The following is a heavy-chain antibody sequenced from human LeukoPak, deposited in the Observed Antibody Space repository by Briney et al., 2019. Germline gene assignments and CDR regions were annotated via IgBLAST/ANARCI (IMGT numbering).Heavy chain of an antibody. D-gene: IGHD6-19*01. CDR1: GFTSSSYA. CDR2: ISSDGSNK. V-gene: IGHV3-30*18. J-gene: IGHJ4*02. CDR3: GKDPYGYASGWYLEY. Sequence: PGRSLRLSCAASGFTSSSYAMHWARQAPGKGLEWVAVISSDGSNKDYADSVKGRFTISRDNSRSTLYLQMNSLRPEDTAVFYCGKDPYGYASGWYLEYWGQGALVTVSS.